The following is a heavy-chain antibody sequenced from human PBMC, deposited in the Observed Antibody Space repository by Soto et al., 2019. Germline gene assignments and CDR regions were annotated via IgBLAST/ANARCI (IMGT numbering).Heavy chain of an antibody. CDR3: ARHDYGDYVYDY. D-gene: IGHD4-17*01. J-gene: IGHJ4*02. CDR1: GGSISSSSYY. CDR2: IYYSGST. V-gene: IGHV4-39*01. Sequence: PSETLSLTCTVSGGSISSSSYYWGWIRQPPGKGLEWIGSIYYSGSTYYNPSLKSRVTISVDTSKNQFSLKLSSVTAADTAVYYCARHDYGDYVYDYWGQGTLVT.